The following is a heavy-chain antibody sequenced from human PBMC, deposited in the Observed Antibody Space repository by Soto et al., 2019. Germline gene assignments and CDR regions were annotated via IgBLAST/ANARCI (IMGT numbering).Heavy chain of an antibody. D-gene: IGHD2-15*01. CDR1: GFTFSSYA. Sequence: VGSLRLSCAASGFTFSSYAMSWVRQAPGKGLEWVSAISGSGGSTYYADSVKGRFTISRDNSKNTLYLQMNSLRAEDTAVYYCAKGYCSGGSCYSEYYYGMDVWGQGTTVTVS. J-gene: IGHJ6*02. V-gene: IGHV3-23*01. CDR2: ISGSGGST. CDR3: AKGYCSGGSCYSEYYYGMDV.